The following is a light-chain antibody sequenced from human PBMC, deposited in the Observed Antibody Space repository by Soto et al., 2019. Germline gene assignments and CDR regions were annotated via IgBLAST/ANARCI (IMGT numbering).Light chain of an antibody. J-gene: IGKJ4*01. CDR1: QDINNY. CDR2: DAF. Sequence: DIQMTQSPSSLSASVGDRVTITCQATQDINNYLNWYQQKPGKAPKLLIYDAFKLDTGVPSRFSGNGSGTDFTFTISSLQPEDIAIYFCQQYDSLPPTFGGGTKVEI. V-gene: IGKV1-33*01. CDR3: QQYDSLPPT.